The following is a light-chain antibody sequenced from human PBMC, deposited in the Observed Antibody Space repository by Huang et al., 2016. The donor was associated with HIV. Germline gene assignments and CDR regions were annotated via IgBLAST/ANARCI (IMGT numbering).Light chain of an antibody. V-gene: IGKV2-28*01. Sequence: DIVMTQSPLSLPVTPGEPASISCRSSQSLFHRNGYNYLDWYLQNPGQSPQLLIYLGSNRASGVPDRFSGSGSGTEFTLRISRAEAEDVGVYYCMQALQTPYTFGQGTKLEIK. CDR2: LGS. CDR3: MQALQTPYT. CDR1: QSLFHRNGYNY. J-gene: IGKJ2*01.